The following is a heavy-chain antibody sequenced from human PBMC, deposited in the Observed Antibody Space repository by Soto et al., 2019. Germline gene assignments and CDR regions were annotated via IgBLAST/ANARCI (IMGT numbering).Heavy chain of an antibody. V-gene: IGHV3-49*03. CDR3: TRGRGNSPTTVNPTCCGLF. Sequence: HPGGSLRLSCTASGFTFGDYAMSWFRQAPGKGLEWVGFIRSKAYGGTTEYAASVKGRFTISRDDSKSIAYLQMNSLKTEDTAVYYCTRGRGNSPTTVNPTCCGLFWGKGTTVTVSS. CDR1: GFTFGDYA. D-gene: IGHD4-4*01. J-gene: IGHJ6*04. CDR2: IRSKAYGGTT.